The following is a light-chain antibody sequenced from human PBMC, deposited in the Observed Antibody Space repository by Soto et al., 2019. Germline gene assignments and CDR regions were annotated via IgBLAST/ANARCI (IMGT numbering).Light chain of an antibody. CDR3: QQHRT. J-gene: IGKJ1*01. Sequence: DIVMTQSPDSLAVSLGEWATINCKSSQSVLYSSNNKNYLAWYQQKPGQPPKLLIYWASTRESGVPDRFSGSGSGTDFTLTISSLQAEDVAVYYCQQHRTFGQGTKVEIK. CDR2: WAS. CDR1: QSVLYSSNNKNY. V-gene: IGKV4-1*01.